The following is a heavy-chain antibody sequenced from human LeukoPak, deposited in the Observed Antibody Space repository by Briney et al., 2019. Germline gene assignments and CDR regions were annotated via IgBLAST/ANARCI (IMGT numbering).Heavy chain of an antibody. J-gene: IGHJ4*02. Sequence: ASVKVSCKASGYAFTGYYIHWVRQAPGQGLEWMGCINPNSGDTNYAQKFQGRVTMTRDTSISTAYMELSSLRSEDTAVYYCARARWGPLWGFEAARPGADYWGQGTLVTVSS. CDR1: GYAFTGYY. CDR2: INPNSGDT. D-gene: IGHD6-6*01. CDR3: ARARWGPLWGFEAARPGADY. V-gene: IGHV1-2*02.